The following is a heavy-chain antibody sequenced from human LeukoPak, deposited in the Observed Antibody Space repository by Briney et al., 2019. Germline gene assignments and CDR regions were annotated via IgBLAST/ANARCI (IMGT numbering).Heavy chain of an antibody. CDR1: GFTFSSYE. J-gene: IGHJ4*02. D-gene: IGHD3-22*01. CDR2: ISSSGSTI. CDR3: ARSPYSSGYSDY. Sequence: GGSLRLSYAASGFTFSSYEMNWVRQAPGKGLEWVSYISSSGSTIYYADSVKGRFTISRDNAKNSLYLQMNSLRAEDTAVYYCARSPYSSGYSDYWGQGTLVTVSS. V-gene: IGHV3-48*03.